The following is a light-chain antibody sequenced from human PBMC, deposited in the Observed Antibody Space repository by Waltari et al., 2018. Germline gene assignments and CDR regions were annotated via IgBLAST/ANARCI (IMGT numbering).Light chain of an antibody. J-gene: IGKJ4*01. V-gene: IGKV3-20*01. CDR2: GAS. Sequence: EIVLTQSPGTLSLSPGERATLSCRASHNVGSNYLAWYQQQPGQAPRLLFYGASSSATCMPDRFSGSESETDFTRTNSRLEPEDFSLYRCQQYATSPLTFGGGTKVEI. CDR3: QQYATSPLT. CDR1: HNVGSNY.